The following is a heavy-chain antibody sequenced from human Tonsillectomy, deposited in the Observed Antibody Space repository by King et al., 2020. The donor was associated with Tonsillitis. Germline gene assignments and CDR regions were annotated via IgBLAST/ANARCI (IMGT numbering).Heavy chain of an antibody. Sequence: QLVQSGGGVVQPGRSLRLSCAASGFTFSSYAMHWARQAPGKGREWVAVISYEGGNKYYADSVKGRFTISRDNSKNTLYLQMNSLRAEDTAVYYCARDPEYCSSTSCYPWFDYWGQGTLVTVSS. J-gene: IGHJ4*02. V-gene: IGHV3-30*04. CDR1: GFTFSSYA. D-gene: IGHD2-2*01. CDR3: ARDPEYCSSTSCYPWFDY. CDR2: ISYEGGNK.